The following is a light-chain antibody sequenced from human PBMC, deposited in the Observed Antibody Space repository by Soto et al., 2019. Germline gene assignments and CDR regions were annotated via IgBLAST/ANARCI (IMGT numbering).Light chain of an antibody. CDR1: QGVSSY. J-gene: IGKJ1*01. Sequence: AIRVTQSPSSLSASTGDRVTITCRASQGVSSYLAWYQQKPGKAPKLLIFAASTLQSGVPSRFSGSGSETDFTFTIRCLQSEDFATYYCKQYYSYPWTFGQGTKVEFK. V-gene: IGKV1-8*01. CDR3: KQYYSYPWT. CDR2: AAS.